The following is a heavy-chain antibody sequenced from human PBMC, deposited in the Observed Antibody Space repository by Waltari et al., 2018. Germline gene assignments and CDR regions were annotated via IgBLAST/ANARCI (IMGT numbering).Heavy chain of an antibody. D-gene: IGHD2-15*01. V-gene: IGHV4-34*01. Sequence: QVQLQQWGAGLLTPSETLSLTCAVSGGSFSGYYWSRFRQPPGKGLEWIGEINHSGSTNYNPSLKSRVTISVDTSKNQFSLKLSSVTAADTAVYYCARGRDGGLGYSLDYWGQGTLVTVSS. J-gene: IGHJ4*02. CDR3: ARGRDGGLGYSLDY. CDR1: GGSFSGYY. CDR2: INHSGST.